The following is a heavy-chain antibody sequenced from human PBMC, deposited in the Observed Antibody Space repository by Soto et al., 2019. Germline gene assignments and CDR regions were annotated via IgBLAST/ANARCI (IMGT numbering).Heavy chain of an antibody. CDR1: GFTFSSYA. D-gene: IGHD6-19*01. V-gene: IGHV3-23*01. CDR3: AKGKGITVSSTNY. J-gene: IGHJ4*02. Sequence: EVQLLESGGGLVQPGGSLRLSCAASGFTFSSYAMSWVRQAPGMGLEWVSGIIGSGTSTYYADSVKGRFTISRDNSKNTLFLQMNSLRAEDTAVYYCAKGKGITVSSTNYWGQGTLVTVSS. CDR2: IIGSGTST.